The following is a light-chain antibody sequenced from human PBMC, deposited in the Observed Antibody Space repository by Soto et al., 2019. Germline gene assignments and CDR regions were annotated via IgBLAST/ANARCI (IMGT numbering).Light chain of an antibody. CDR1: ESISHS. CDR2: DAS. Sequence: DIVLTQSPATLSLSPGNRVTLSCRANESISHSLAWYQRKPGQAPRILIYDASFRATGIPERFSGSGSGTDFTLSISSLEPEDFAVYYCQLSQQRSSWPPIAFGQGTRLEIK. V-gene: IGKV3-11*01. J-gene: IGKJ5*01. CDR3: QLSQQRSSWPPIA.